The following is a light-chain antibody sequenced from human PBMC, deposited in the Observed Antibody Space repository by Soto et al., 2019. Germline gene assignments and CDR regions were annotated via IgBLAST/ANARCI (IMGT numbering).Light chain of an antibody. CDR3: QQYGSSPRT. V-gene: IGKV3-15*01. J-gene: IGKJ1*01. CDR1: QSVSTK. Sequence: EILMTQSPATLSVSPGETATLSCRASQSVSTKLAWYQQKPGQAPRLLINGASTRATGVPARFSGWGSGTEFTLTISSLQSEDFAVYYCQQYGSSPRTFGQGTKVDIK. CDR2: GAS.